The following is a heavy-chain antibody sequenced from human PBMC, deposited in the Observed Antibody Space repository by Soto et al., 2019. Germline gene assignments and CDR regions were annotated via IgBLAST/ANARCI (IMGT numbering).Heavy chain of an antibody. J-gene: IGHJ6*03. CDR2: ISGSGGST. V-gene: IGHV3-23*01. CDR1: GFTFSSYA. Sequence: GGSLRLSCAASGFTFSSYAMSWVRQAPGKGLEWVSAISGSGGSTYYADSVKGRFTISRDNSKNTLYLQMNSLRAEDTAVYYCAKRTKIVAPHYYYYMDVWGKGTTVTVSS. CDR3: AKRTKIVAPHYYYYMDV. D-gene: IGHD5-12*01.